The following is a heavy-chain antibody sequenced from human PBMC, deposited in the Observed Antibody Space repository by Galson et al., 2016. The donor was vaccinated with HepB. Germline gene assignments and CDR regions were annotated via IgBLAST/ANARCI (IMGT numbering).Heavy chain of an antibody. Sequence: LSLTCGVHGGPFSGHYWSWIRQSPGQGLEWIGEINYDGDTNYNPSLAGRVAMSVDTSENQFSLRLTSVTAADTATYYCARGRTERNWITFRAQFDIWAQGTRVT. CDR2: INYDGDT. V-gene: IGHV4-34*01. CDR3: ARGRTERNWITFRAQFDI. J-gene: IGHJ3*02. CDR1: GGPFSGHY. D-gene: IGHD1-1*01.